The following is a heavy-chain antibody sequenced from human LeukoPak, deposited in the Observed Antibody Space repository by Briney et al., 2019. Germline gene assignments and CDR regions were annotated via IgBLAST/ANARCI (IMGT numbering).Heavy chain of an antibody. CDR2: TNPNSGGT. D-gene: IGHD3-22*01. CDR1: GYTFTGYY. V-gene: IGHV1-2*06. J-gene: IGHJ4*02. Sequence: GASVKVSCKASGYTFTGYYMHWVRQAPGQGLEWMGRTNPNSGGTNYAQKFQGRVTMTRDTSISTACMELSRLRSDDTAVYYCARGTYGSSAYYGTLNYWGQGTLVTVSS. CDR3: ARGTYGSSAYYGTLNY.